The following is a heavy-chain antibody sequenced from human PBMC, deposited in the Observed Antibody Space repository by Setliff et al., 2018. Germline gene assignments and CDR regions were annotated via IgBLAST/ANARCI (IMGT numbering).Heavy chain of an antibody. J-gene: IGHJ3*01. V-gene: IGHV4-30-4*03. CDR2: ISHGG. CDR1: GASVTSFDYY. Sequence: SETLSLTCTVSGASVTSFDYYWSWIRQPPGKGLEYIGHISHGGDYNPSFKGRVTISVDTSKKQFSLTLRYVTAADTALYYCRQAVVGRDVFDVWGQGTVVTVSS. D-gene: IGHD1-1*01. CDR3: RQAVVGRDVFDV.